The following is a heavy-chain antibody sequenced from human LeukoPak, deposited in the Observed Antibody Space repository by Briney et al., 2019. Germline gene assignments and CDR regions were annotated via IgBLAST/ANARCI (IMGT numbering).Heavy chain of an antibody. Sequence: SETLSLTCTVSGGSISSYYWSWIRQPPGKGLEWIGSIYYTGITYYKSSLTSRVTISVDTSKNQFSLKLSSVTAADTAVYYCARGPPRYTSYWGQGTLVSVSS. D-gene: IGHD5-18*01. CDR2: IYYTGIT. V-gene: IGHV4-39*07. CDR1: GGSISSYY. J-gene: IGHJ4*02. CDR3: ARGPPRYTSY.